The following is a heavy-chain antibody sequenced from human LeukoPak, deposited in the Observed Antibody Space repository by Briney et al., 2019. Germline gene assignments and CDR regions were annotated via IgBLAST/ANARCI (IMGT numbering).Heavy chain of an antibody. CDR3: DKGPRPDITVAHTVEK. CDR1: GFTFSNYA. Sequence: GGSLRLSCAASGFTFSNYAMSWVRQVPRGGLEWVSTISNRGDSTYDTHSLKGRFTISRDNSKNSLYLQMNSVRAEDTAVYYCDKGPRPDITVAHTVEKWGQGTLVTVSS. D-gene: IGHD6-19*01. J-gene: IGHJ4*02. V-gene: IGHV3-23*01. CDR2: ISNRGDST.